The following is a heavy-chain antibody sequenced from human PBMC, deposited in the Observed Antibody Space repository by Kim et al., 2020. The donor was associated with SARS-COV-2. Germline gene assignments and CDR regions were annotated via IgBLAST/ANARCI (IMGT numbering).Heavy chain of an antibody. J-gene: IGHJ4*02. CDR2: ISSSGSTI. CDR1: GFTFSSYE. V-gene: IGHV3-48*03. D-gene: IGHD3-22*01. CDR3: ARDFAGYYDVSSGYDY. Sequence: GGSLRLSCAASGFTFSSYEMNWVRQAPGKGLEWVSYISSSGSTIYYADSVKGRFTISRDNAKNSLFLQMNSLRAEGTAVYYCARDFAGYYDVSSGYDYWGQGTLVTVSS.